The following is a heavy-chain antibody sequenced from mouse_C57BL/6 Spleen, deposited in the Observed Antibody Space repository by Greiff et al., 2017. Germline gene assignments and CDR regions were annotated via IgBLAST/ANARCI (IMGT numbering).Heavy chain of an antibody. CDR1: GYTFTDYN. V-gene: IGHV1-22*01. Sequence: EVKLMESGPELVKPGASVKMSCKASGYTFTDYNMHWVKQSHGKSLEWIGYINPNNGGTSYNQKFKGKATLTVNKSSSTAYMELRSLTSEDSAVYYCARGPYGMDYWGQGTSVTVSS. CDR2: INPNNGGT. CDR3: ARGPYGMDY. J-gene: IGHJ4*01.